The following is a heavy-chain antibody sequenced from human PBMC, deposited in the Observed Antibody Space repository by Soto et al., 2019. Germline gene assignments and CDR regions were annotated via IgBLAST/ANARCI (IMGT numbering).Heavy chain of an antibody. Sequence: PGGSLRLSCSASGLTLSNYGIHWVRQAPGKGLQYVSAISNNGERTYYTDSLKGRSTISRDSSRNTVYLQMSSLRPEDTAVYYCATGRDNSGLYKYWGQGTLVTVSS. J-gene: IGHJ4*02. CDR3: ATGRDNSGLYKY. V-gene: IGHV3-64D*08. CDR1: GLTLSNYG. CDR2: ISNNGERT. D-gene: IGHD1-26*01.